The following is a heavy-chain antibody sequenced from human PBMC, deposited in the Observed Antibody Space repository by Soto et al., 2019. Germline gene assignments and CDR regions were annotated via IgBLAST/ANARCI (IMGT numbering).Heavy chain of an antibody. D-gene: IGHD2-15*01. CDR1: GASIYNGGYF. V-gene: IGHV4-31*03. CDR3: ARGIVGNIVVVVAATLGQTVWFDP. Sequence: SETLSLTCSVSGASIYNGGYFWSWIRQSPVKGLEWIGHIYYSGSTYYNPSLKSRVTISVDTSKNQFSLKLSSVTAADTAVYYCARGIVGNIVVVVAATLGQTVWFDPWGQGTLVTVSS. J-gene: IGHJ5*02. CDR2: IYYSGST.